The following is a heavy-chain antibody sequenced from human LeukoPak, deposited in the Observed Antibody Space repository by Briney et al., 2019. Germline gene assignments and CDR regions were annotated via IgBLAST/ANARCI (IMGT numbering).Heavy chain of an antibody. V-gene: IGHV3-30*03. CDR3: ARDPIVVVPAATTYYFDY. Sequence: GGSLRLSCAASGFTFSSYSMNWVRQAPGKGLEWVAVISYDGSNKYYADSVKGRFTISRDNSKNTLYLQMNSLRAEDTAVYYCARDPIVVVPAATTYYFDYWGQGTLVTVSS. CDR1: GFTFSSYS. CDR2: ISYDGSNK. J-gene: IGHJ4*02. D-gene: IGHD2-2*01.